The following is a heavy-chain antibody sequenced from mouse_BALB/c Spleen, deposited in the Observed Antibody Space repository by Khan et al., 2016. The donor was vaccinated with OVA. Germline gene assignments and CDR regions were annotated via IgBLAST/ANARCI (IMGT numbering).Heavy chain of an antibody. CDR3: TRHGYVAWFSY. CDR2: IDPFSGGS. J-gene: IGHJ3*01. D-gene: IGHD2-2*01. CDR1: GYSFTSYY. Sequence: MQLAESGPELMKPGASVKISCKASGYSFTSYYIHWIKQSHGKNLEWIGYIDPFSGGSTYKQKFKGKATLTVDKSSSTAYIHLSNLTSEDSAVYYCTRHGYVAWFSYWGQGTLVTVSA. V-gene: IGHV1S135*01.